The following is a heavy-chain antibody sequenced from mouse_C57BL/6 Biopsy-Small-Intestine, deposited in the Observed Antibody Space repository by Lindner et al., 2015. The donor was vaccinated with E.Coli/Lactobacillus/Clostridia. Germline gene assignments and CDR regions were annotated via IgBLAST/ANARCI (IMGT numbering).Heavy chain of an antibody. CDR3: ARGKYGSSYGYFDV. J-gene: IGHJ1*03. D-gene: IGHD1-1*01. Sequence: VQLQESGPELVKPGASVKISCKASGYAFSSSWMNWVKQRPGKGLEWIGQIYPGDGDTNYNGKFKGKASLTADKSSSTAYMQFSSLTSEDSAVYFCARGKYGSSYGYFDVWGTGTTVTVSS. V-gene: IGHV1-80*01. CDR1: GYAFSSSW. CDR2: IYPGDGDT.